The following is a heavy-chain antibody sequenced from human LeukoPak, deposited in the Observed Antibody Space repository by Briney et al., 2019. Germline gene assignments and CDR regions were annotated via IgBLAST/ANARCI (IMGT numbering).Heavy chain of an antibody. D-gene: IGHD6-19*01. J-gene: IGHJ4*02. CDR2: ISAYNGNT. Sequence: ASVKVSCKASGYTFTSYGISWVRQAPGQGREWMGWISAYNGNTNYAQKLQGRVTMTTDTSTSTAYMELRSLRSDDTAVYYCARTKGSSGWYLAMAYFDYWGQGTLVTVSS. V-gene: IGHV1-18*01. CDR1: GYTFTSYG. CDR3: ARTKGSSGWYLAMAYFDY.